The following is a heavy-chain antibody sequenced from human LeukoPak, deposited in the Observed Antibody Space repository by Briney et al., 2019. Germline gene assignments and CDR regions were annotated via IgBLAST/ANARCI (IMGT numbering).Heavy chain of an antibody. CDR2: IGPNGAST. V-gene: IGHV3-64D*06. CDR3: VKDLTGTWSFDY. J-gene: IGHJ4*02. Sequence: GGSLRLSCSTSGFTFSNHFMHWVRQAPGKGLEYVSSIGPNGASTLYADSVKGRFTISRDNSKNALYLQLTSLRLEDTAPYYCVKDLTGTWSFDYWGQGTLVTVSS. D-gene: IGHD3-9*01. CDR1: GFTFSNHF.